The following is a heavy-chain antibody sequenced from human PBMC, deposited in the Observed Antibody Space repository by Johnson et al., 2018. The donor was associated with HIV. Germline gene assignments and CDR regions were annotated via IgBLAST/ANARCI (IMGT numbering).Heavy chain of an antibody. CDR1: AFTFSRYW. Sequence: VQLVESGGGVVQPGGSLRLSCAASAFTFSRYWMSWVRQAPGKGLEWVANIKQDGSEKYYVDSVKGRFTISRADAKNSLYLQMNSLRAEDTALYYCAKDMDRYYDFDAFDIWGQGTMVTVSS. D-gene: IGHD3-3*01. V-gene: IGHV3-7*03. J-gene: IGHJ3*02. CDR3: AKDMDRYYDFDAFDI. CDR2: IKQDGSEK.